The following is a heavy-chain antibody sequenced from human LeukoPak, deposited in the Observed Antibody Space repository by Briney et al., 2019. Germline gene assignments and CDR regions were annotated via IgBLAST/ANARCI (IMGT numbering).Heavy chain of an antibody. CDR3: ARGYCSGGSCYSVENWFDP. CDR1: GYTFTGYY. D-gene: IGHD2-15*01. Sequence: EASVQVSCKASGYTFTGYYMHWVRQAPGQGLEWMGRINPNSGGTNYAQKFQGRVTMTRDTSISTAYMELSRLRSDDTAVYYCARGYCSGGSCYSVENWFDPWGQGTLVTVSS. J-gene: IGHJ5*02. CDR2: INPNSGGT. V-gene: IGHV1-2*06.